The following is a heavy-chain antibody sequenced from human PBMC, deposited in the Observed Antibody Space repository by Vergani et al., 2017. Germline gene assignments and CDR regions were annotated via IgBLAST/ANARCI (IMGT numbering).Heavy chain of an antibody. CDR2: ISYDGSNK. Sequence: QVQLVESGGGVVQPGRSLRLSCAASGFTFSSFGMHWVRQAPGKGLEWVAVISYDGSNKYYADSVKGRFTISRDNSKNTLYLQMNSLRAEDTAVYYCANGRQEVGGDGPYSYYMDVWGKGTTVTVSS. D-gene: IGHD3-16*01. V-gene: IGHV3-30*18. CDR3: ANGRQEVGGDGPYSYYMDV. J-gene: IGHJ6*03. CDR1: GFTFSSFG.